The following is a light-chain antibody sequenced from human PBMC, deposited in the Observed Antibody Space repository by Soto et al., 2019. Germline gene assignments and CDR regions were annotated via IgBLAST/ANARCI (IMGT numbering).Light chain of an antibody. J-gene: IGKJ1*01. V-gene: IGKV1-5*01. CDR1: QSVSGW. CDR3: QQYNSFPWT. Sequence: DIEMTQSPSTLSASIGDGVTITCRASQSVSGWGAWYQQTPGKAPKLLISDASKLETGVSSRFRGHVSGTEFTLSISSLQPGDSATYYCQQYNSFPWTFGLGTKVDIK. CDR2: DAS.